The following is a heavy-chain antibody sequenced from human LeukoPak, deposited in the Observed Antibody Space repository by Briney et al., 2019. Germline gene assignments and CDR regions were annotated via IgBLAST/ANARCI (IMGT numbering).Heavy chain of an antibody. V-gene: IGHV1-69*05. D-gene: IGHD6-6*01. CDR3: ARPSSSPSGFDY. CDR2: IIPIFVTA. J-gene: IGHJ4*02. CDR1: RGTFSSYA. Sequence: ASVKLSCNASRGTFSSYAISWVRQAPGQGLEWMGGIIPIFVTANSAQKLQGRVTITTDESTSTAYMELSSLRSEDTAVYYCARPSSSPSGFDYWGQGTLVSVSS.